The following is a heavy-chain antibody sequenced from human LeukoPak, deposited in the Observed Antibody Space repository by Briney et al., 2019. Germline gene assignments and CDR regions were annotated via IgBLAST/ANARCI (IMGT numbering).Heavy chain of an antibody. D-gene: IGHD1-7*01. CDR3: ARDLGLELKNWFDP. Sequence: GASVKVSCKASGGTFSTYAISWVRQAPGQGLEWMGGIIPIFGSATYAQKFQGRVTITADKSTGTASMELSSLRSEDTAVYYCARDLGLELKNWFDPWGQGTLVTVSS. CDR1: GGTFSTYA. J-gene: IGHJ5*02. CDR2: IIPIFGSA. V-gene: IGHV1-69*06.